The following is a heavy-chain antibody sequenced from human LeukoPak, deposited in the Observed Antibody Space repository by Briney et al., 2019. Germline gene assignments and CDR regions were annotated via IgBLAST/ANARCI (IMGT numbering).Heavy chain of an antibody. Sequence: GGSLRLSCAASGFTFSSYAMSWVRQAPGKGLEWVSAISGSGGSTYYADSVKGRFTISRDNAKNSLYLQMNSLRAEDTAVYYCARTALLCGSCYSESTDFDYWGQGTLVTVSS. J-gene: IGHJ4*02. CDR1: GFTFSSYA. CDR2: ISGSGGST. CDR3: ARTALLCGSCYSESTDFDY. D-gene: IGHD2-15*01. V-gene: IGHV3-23*01.